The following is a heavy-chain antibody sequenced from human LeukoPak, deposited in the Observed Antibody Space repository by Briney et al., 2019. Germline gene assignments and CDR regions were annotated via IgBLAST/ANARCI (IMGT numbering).Heavy chain of an antibody. D-gene: IGHD3-10*01. CDR2: ISGYNGNT. CDR1: GYTFTRYG. Sequence: ASVKVSCKASGYTFTRYGISWVRQAPGRGLEWMGWISGYNGNTNYAGELQGRVTMTTDTSTSTVYMELRGLRSDDTAVYYCARDSLYYGSGSYLGFDPWGQGTLVTVSS. J-gene: IGHJ5*02. V-gene: IGHV1-18*01. CDR3: ARDSLYYGSGSYLGFDP.